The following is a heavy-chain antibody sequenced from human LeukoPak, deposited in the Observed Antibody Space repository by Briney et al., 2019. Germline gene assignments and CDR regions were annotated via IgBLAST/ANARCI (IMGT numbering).Heavy chain of an antibody. D-gene: IGHD6-19*01. V-gene: IGHV3-23*01. CDR2: ISGSGAYT. CDR1: GFTFSSYG. J-gene: IGHJ4*02. CDR3: AKPKYSSGWYRFYFDY. Sequence: GGSLRLSCATSGFTFSSYGVSWVRQAPGKGLEWVSTISGSGAYTFYADSVKGRFTISRDNSKNALYLQMNSLRAEDTAVYYCAKPKYSSGWYRFYFDYWGQGTLVTVS.